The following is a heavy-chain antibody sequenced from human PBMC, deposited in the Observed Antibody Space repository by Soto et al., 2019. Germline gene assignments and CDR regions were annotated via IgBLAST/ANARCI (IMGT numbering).Heavy chain of an antibody. D-gene: IGHD4-17*01. CDR3: ARSHVTTYYYYYGMDV. CDR2: INPSGGST. CDR1: GYTFTSYY. J-gene: IGHJ6*02. V-gene: IGHV1-46*01. Sequence: ASVKVSCKASGYTFTSYYMHWGRQAPGQGIEWMGIINPSGGSTSYAQKFQGRVTMTRDTSTSTVYMELSSLRSEDTAVYYCARSHVTTYYYYYGMDVWGQGATVTVSS.